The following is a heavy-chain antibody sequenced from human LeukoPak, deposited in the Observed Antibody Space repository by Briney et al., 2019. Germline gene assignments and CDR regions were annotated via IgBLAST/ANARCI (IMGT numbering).Heavy chain of an antibody. CDR2: VSSSSSYI. V-gene: IGHV3-21*04. Sequence: GGSLRLSCAASGFTFSTYSMNWVRQAPGKGLEWVSSVSSSSSYIYYAHSVKGRFTISRDNAKNSLYLQMNSLRAEDTALYYCARPRTTGTFDYWGQGTLVTVSS. CDR1: GFTFSTYS. J-gene: IGHJ4*02. CDR3: ARPRTTGTFDY. D-gene: IGHD1-1*01.